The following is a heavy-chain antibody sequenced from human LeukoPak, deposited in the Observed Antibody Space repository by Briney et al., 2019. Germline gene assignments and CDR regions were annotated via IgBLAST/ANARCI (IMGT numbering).Heavy chain of an antibody. D-gene: IGHD3-3*01. Sequence: PSETLSLTCTVSGGSISTYYWSWIRQPPGKGLEWIGYIYYSGSTNYNPSLKSRVTISVDTSKNQLSLKLSSVTAADTAVYYCARAPILRFLEWFPPPVYMDVWGKGTTVTVSS. CDR2: IYYSGST. J-gene: IGHJ6*03. CDR1: GGSISTYY. V-gene: IGHV4-59*01. CDR3: ARAPILRFLEWFPPPVYMDV.